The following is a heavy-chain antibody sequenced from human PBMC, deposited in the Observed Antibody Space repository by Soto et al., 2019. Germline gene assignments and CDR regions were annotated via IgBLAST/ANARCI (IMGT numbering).Heavy chain of an antibody. CDR3: ARGLYYYDSSGYYSP. D-gene: IGHD3-22*01. Sequence: EVQLVESGGSLDKPGGSLRLSCAASGFTFSSYSMNWVRQAPGKGLEWVSSISSSSSYIYYADSVKGRFTISRDNAKNSLYLQMNSLRAEDTAVYYCARGLYYYDSSGYYSPWGQGTLVTVSS. V-gene: IGHV3-21*01. CDR2: ISSSSSYI. J-gene: IGHJ5*02. CDR1: GFTFSSYS.